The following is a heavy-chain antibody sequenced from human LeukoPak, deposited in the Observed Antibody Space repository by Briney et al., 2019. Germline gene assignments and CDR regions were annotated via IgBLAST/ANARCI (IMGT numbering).Heavy chain of an antibody. D-gene: IGHD4-23*01. CDR1: GGTFSSYA. Sequence: SVKVSCKASGGTFSSYAISWVRQAPGQGLEWMGRIIPILGIANYAQKFQGRVTITADKSTSTAYMELSSLRSEDTAVYYCARELGVWVVTPEDAFDIWGQGTMVTVSS. J-gene: IGHJ3*02. CDR2: IIPILGIA. V-gene: IGHV1-69*04. CDR3: ARELGVWVVTPEDAFDI.